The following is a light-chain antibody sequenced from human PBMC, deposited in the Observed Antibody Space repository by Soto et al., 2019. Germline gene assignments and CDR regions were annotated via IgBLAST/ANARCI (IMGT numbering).Light chain of an antibody. V-gene: IGLV2-14*01. CDR3: SSYTSSSTYV. J-gene: IGLJ1*01. CDR1: SSDVGGYNY. Sequence: QSALNQPASVSGAPGQSITISCTGTSSDVGGYNYVSWYQQHQGKAPKLMIYDVSNRPSGVSNRFSGSKSGNTASLTISGLQAEDEADYYCSSYTSSSTYVFGTGTKVTVL. CDR2: DVS.